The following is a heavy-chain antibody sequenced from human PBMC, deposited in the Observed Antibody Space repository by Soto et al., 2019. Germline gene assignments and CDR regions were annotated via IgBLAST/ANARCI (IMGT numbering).Heavy chain of an antibody. CDR3: TKARKNMRDAFDI. CDR2: ISDDGGRNK. D-gene: IGHD3-16*01. CDR1: GFISSDYG. Sequence: GGSLRLSCAASGFISSDYGIHWVRQAPGKGLEWVAFISDDGGRNKVYAGSVKGRFTISRDNSVNTVHLQMNGLSTEDTAVYYCTKARKNMRDAFDIWGQGAMVTVSS. V-gene: IGHV3-30*18. J-gene: IGHJ3*02.